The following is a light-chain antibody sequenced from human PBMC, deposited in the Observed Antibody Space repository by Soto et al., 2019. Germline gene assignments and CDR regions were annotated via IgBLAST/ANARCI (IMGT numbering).Light chain of an antibody. V-gene: IGLV2-14*02. J-gene: IGLJ1*01. Sequence: QSALTQPASVSGSPGQSITISCTGTSSDVGNYNLVSWYQQHPGKAPKLMIYESSKRPSGVSNRFSGSKSGNTASLTISGLQAEDEADYYCSSHTSSSTVYVFGTGTKLTVL. CDR2: ESS. CDR3: SSHTSSSTVYV. CDR1: SSDVGNYNL.